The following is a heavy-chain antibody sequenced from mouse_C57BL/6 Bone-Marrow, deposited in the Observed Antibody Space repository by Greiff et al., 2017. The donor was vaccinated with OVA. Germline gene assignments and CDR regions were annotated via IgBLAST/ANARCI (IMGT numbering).Heavy chain of an antibody. CDR2: ISSGGSYT. CDR3: ARHPDPFAY. V-gene: IGHV5-6*01. CDR1: GFTFSSYG. Sequence: EVMLVESGGDLVKPGGSLKLSCAASGFTFSSYGMSWVRQTPDKRLEWVATISSGGSYTYSPDSVKGRFTISRDNAKNTLYLQMSSLKSEDTAMYYCARHPDPFAYWGQGTLVTVSA. J-gene: IGHJ3*01.